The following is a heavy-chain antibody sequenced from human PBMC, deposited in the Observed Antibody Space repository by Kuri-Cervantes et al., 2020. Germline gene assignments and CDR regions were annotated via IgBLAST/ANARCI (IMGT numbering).Heavy chain of an antibody. V-gene: IGHV3-30*02. Sequence: GESLKISCAASGFTFSSYGMHWVRQAPGKGLEWVAFIRYDGSNKYYADSVKGRFTISRDNSKNTLYLQMNSLRSDDTAVYYCARVVVNTPTYWGQGTLVTVSS. CDR1: GFTFSSYG. CDR2: IRYDGSNK. CDR3: ARVVVNTPTY. D-gene: IGHD5-18*01. J-gene: IGHJ4*02.